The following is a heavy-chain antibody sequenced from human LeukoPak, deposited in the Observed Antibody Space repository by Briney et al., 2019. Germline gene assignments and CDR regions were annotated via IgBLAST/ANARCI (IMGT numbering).Heavy chain of an antibody. V-gene: IGHV1-69*02. CDR3: ARAEAYCSGGSCYTANWFDP. D-gene: IGHD2-15*01. Sequence: SVKVSCKASGGTFSSYTISWVRQAPGQGLEWMGRIIPILGIANYAQKFQGRVTITADKSTSTAYMELSSLRSGDTAVYYCARAEAYCSGGSCYTANWFDPWGQGTLVTVSS. J-gene: IGHJ5*02. CDR2: IIPILGIA. CDR1: GGTFSSYT.